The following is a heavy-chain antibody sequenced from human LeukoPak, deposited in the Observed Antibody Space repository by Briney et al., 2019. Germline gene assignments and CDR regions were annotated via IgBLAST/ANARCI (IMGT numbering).Heavy chain of an antibody. CDR2: IYTSGST. V-gene: IGHV4-4*07. J-gene: IGHJ4*02. Sequence: SETLSLTCTVSGGSISSYYWSWIRQPAGKGLEWIGRIYTSGSTNYNPSLKSRVTMSVDTSRNQFSLKLSSVTAADTAVYYCARDSDSGWRYYFDYWGQGTLVTVS. CDR1: GGSISSYY. CDR3: ARDSDSGWRYYFDY. D-gene: IGHD6-19*01.